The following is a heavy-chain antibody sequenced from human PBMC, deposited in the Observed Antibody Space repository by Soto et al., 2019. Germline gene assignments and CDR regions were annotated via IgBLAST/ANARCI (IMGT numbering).Heavy chain of an antibody. D-gene: IGHD2-15*01. V-gene: IGHV4-39*01. CDR3: ARQGSRAFDI. Sequence: SETLSVTCTVSGCSISISVYYWGWIRQPPGRGLEWMANIYYSGSAYYNPSLKSRVSTSVDTSKNQFSLKLRSVTAADTAVYYCARQGSRAFDIWGQGTMVT. CDR1: GCSISISVYY. J-gene: IGHJ3*02. CDR2: IYYSGSA.